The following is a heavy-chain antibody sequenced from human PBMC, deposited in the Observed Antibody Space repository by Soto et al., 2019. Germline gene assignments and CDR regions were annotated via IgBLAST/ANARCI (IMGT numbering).Heavy chain of an antibody. D-gene: IGHD1-26*01. CDR2: TYSSGCT. Sequence: SETLSLTCSVYGGSVSSRSHLWSWLRQPPGKGLEWIGHTYSSGCTNYNPSLKSRVTILVDTSKNQFSLKLTSVTTADTAVYYCVRLNPLYSGPYPSHFDYWGLGPLVTVS. CDR3: VRLNPLYSGPYPSHFDY. CDR1: GGSVSSRSHL. J-gene: IGHJ4*02. V-gene: IGHV4-61*01.